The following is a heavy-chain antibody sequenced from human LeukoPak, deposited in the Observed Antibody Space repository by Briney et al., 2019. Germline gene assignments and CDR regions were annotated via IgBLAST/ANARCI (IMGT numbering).Heavy chain of an antibody. Sequence: ASVKVSCKSSGYTFISYGIIWVRQAPGQGLEWMGWISAYNGNTDYAQKLQGRVNMTTDTSTSTAYMELRSLRSDDTAVYYCARDKRHTYYYDSSDYFRWFDPWGQGTLVTVSS. CDR3: ARDKRHTYYYDSSDYFRWFDP. V-gene: IGHV1-18*04. J-gene: IGHJ5*02. CDR1: GYTFISYG. CDR2: ISAYNGNT. D-gene: IGHD3-22*01.